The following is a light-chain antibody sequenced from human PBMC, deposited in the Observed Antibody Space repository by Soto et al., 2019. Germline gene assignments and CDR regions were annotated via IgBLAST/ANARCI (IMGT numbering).Light chain of an antibody. CDR1: QSVGSNY. V-gene: IGKV3-20*01. CDR3: LQYGSSPLN. CDR2: GAS. J-gene: IGKJ4*01. Sequence: EIVLTPSPGTLSFSPGERATLSCSSSQSVGSNYLAWYQQKPGQAPRILIFGASGRATGIPDRFSGSGSGTDFTLTISRLEPEDFAVYFCLQYGSSPLNFGGGTKVDIK.